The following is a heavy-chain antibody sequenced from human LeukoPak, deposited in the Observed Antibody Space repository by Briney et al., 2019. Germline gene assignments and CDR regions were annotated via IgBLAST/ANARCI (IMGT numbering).Heavy chain of an antibody. J-gene: IGHJ4*02. D-gene: IGHD3-3*01. CDR2: IYHSGST. CDR1: GGSISSGGYY. V-gene: IGHV4-30-2*01. CDR3: ARDGDYDFWSGYYTGFDY. Sequence: SETLSLTCTVSGGSISSGGYYWSWIRQPPGKGLVWIGYIYHSGSTYYNPSLKSRVTISVDRSKNQFSLKLSSVTAADTAVYYCARDGDYDFWSGYYTGFDYWGQGTLVTVSS.